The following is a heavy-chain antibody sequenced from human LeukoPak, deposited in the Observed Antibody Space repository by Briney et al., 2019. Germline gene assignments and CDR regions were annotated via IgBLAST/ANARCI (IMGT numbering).Heavy chain of an antibody. Sequence: PGRSLRLSCAASGFTFSSYWMHWVRQAPGKGLVWVSRVNSDESGITYADSVKGRFTISRDNTNNTLYLQMSSLRAEDTAVYYCVRDRGTWFDSWGQGTLVTVSS. CDR1: GFTFSSYW. V-gene: IGHV3-74*03. J-gene: IGHJ5*01. CDR2: VNSDESGI. D-gene: IGHD3-10*01. CDR3: VRDRGTWFDS.